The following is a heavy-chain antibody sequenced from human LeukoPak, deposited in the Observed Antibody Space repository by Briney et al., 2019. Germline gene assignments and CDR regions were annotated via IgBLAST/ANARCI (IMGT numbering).Heavy chain of an antibody. CDR3: TRSLLFYYGMDV. D-gene: IGHD3-10*01. V-gene: IGHV3-53*01. J-gene: IGHJ6*02. CDR1: GLTVISSY. Sequence: GGSPRLSCAASGLTVISSYMSWVRQAPGKGLEWVSVIYSGGHKYYADSVKGRFTISRDDSKNTLYLEMNSLRAEDTAVYYCTRSLLFYYGMDVWGQGTMVTVSS. CDR2: IYSGGHK.